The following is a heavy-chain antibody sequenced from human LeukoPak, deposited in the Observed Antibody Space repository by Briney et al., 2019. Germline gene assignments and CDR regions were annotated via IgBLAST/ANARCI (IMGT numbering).Heavy chain of an antibody. CDR3: ARDIAVAGTGGYFDY. Sequence: SVKVSCKASGGTFSSYAISWVRQAPGQGLEWMGGIIPIFGTANYAQKFQGRVTITADKSTSTAYMELSSLRSEDTAVYYCARDIAVAGTGGYFDYWGQGTLVTVSS. D-gene: IGHD6-19*01. CDR1: GGTFSSYA. CDR2: IIPIFGTA. J-gene: IGHJ4*02. V-gene: IGHV1-69*06.